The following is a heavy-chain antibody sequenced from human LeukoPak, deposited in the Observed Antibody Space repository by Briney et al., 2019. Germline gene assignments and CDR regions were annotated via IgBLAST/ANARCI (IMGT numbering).Heavy chain of an antibody. V-gene: IGHV4-4*07. D-gene: IGHD5-12*01. J-gene: IGHJ3*02. CDR1: GDSISRYY. Sequence: SETLSLTCTVSGDSISRYYWSWIRQPAGKGLEWIGRIYNGGIITYNPSLKSRVTMSIDTSNNQFSLRLRFVTAADTAVYYCARTWHGAFDIWGQGTMVTVSS. CDR3: ARTWHGAFDI. CDR2: IYNGGII.